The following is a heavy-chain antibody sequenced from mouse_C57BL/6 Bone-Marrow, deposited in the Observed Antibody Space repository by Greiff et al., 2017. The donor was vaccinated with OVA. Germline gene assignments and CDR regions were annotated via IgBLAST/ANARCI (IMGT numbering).Heavy chain of an antibody. J-gene: IGHJ4*01. D-gene: IGHD1-1*01. Sequence: VKLQESGAELARPGASVKMSCKASGYTFTSYTMHWVKQRPGQGLEWIGYINPSSGYTKYNQKFKDKATLTADKSSSTAYMQLSSLTSEDSAVYYCARYYGSSPYYYAMDYWGQGTSVTVSS. V-gene: IGHV1-4*01. CDR1: GYTFTSYT. CDR3: ARYYGSSPYYYAMDY. CDR2: INPSSGYT.